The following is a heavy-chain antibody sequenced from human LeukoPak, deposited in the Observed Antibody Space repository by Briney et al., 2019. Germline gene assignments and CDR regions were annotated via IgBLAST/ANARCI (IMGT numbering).Heavy chain of an antibody. J-gene: IGHJ4*02. CDR2: IYYSGST. Sequence: SETLSLTCTVSGGSISSSSYYWGWIRQPPGKGLEWIGSIYYSGSTYYNLSLKSRVTISVDTSKNQFSLKLSSVTAADTAVYYCARQGGSYYPHYFDYRGQGTLVTVSS. D-gene: IGHD1-26*01. CDR3: ARQGGSYYPHYFDY. V-gene: IGHV4-39*01. CDR1: GGSISSSSYY.